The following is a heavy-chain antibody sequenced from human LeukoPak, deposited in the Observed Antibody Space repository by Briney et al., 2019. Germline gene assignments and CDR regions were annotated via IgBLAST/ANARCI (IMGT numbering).Heavy chain of an antibody. CDR3: ARGAGILTGYSPPRWFDP. D-gene: IGHD3-9*01. Sequence: PSETLSLTCTVSGGSISSYYWSWIQQPAGKGLEWIGRIYTSGSTNYNPSLKSRVTMSVDTSKNQFSLKLSSVTAADTAVYYCARGAGILTGYSPPRWFDPWGQGTLVTVSS. CDR1: GGSISSYY. J-gene: IGHJ5*02. V-gene: IGHV4-4*07. CDR2: IYTSGST.